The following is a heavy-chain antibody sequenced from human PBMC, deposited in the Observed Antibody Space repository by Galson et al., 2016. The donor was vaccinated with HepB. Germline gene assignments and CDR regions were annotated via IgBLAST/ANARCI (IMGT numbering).Heavy chain of an antibody. J-gene: IGHJ6*03. V-gene: IGHV3-33*01. CDR3: ARRYYYGSASPYYYMDV. CDR2: IYYDGSNK. D-gene: IGHD3-10*01. Sequence: SLRLSCAASGFTFSSYGMHWVRRAPGKGLEWVTFIYYDGSNKYYADSMKGRFTVARDNSKNMVYLEMNSLRAEDTAVYYCARRYYYGSASPYYYMDVWGKGTPVTVSS. CDR1: GFTFSSYG.